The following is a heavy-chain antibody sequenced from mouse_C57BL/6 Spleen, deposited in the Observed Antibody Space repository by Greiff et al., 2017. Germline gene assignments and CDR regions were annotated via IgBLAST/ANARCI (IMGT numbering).Heavy chain of an antibody. V-gene: IGHV1-15*01. J-gene: IGHJ2*01. CDR3: TRSDDGYSYYFDC. D-gene: IGHD2-3*01. CDR1: GYTFTDYE. Sequence: QVQLKESGAELVRPGASVKLSCTASGYTFTDYEMHWVKQTPVHGLEWIGAIDPETGGTAYNPKFKGKAILTADKSSSTAYMELRSRTSDDSAVYYCTRSDDGYSYYFDCWGQGTTLTVSS. CDR2: IDPETGGT.